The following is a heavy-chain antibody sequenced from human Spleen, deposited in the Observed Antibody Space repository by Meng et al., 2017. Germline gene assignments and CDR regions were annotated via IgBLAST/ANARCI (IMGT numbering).Heavy chain of an antibody. V-gene: IGHV3-23*01. J-gene: IGHJ4*02. D-gene: IGHD6-13*01. CDR1: GFTFSSYA. CDR2: ISGSGGST. Sequence: GESLKISCAASGFTFSSYAMSWVRQAPGKGLEWVSAISGSGGSTYYADSVKGRFTISRDNSKNTLYLQMNSLRAEDTAVYYCARSGSSWYQLDYWGQGSLVTVSS. CDR3: ARSGSSWYQLDY.